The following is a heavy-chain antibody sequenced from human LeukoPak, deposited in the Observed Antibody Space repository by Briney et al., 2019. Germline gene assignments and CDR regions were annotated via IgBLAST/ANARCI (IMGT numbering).Heavy chain of an antibody. CDR3: ARHASVSGNWPRPLHY. J-gene: IGHJ4*02. CDR1: GGSISSSSYY. Sequence: SETLSLPCTVSGGSISSSSYYWGWIRQPPGKGPEWIGNIYYTGSTYYNPSLKSRVTISVDTSKNQFSLELTSVTAADTAVYYCARHASVSGNWPRPLHYWGQGSLVTVSS. V-gene: IGHV4-39*01. CDR2: IYYTGST. D-gene: IGHD6-19*01.